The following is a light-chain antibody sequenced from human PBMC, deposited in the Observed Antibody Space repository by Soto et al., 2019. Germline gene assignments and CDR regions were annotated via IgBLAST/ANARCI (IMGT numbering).Light chain of an antibody. CDR1: ALPKQY. Sequence: SYELTQPPSVSVSPGQTARITCSGDALPKQYAYWYQQKPGQAPVLAIYKDSERPSGIPERFSGSSSGTTVTLTISGVQAEDEADYYCQSADSSGTYDVVFGGGTRLTVL. V-gene: IGLV3-25*03. CDR2: KDS. CDR3: QSADSSGTYDVV. J-gene: IGLJ2*01.